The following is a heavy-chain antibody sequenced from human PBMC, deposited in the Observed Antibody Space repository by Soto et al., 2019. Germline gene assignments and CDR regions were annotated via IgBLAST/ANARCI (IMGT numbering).Heavy chain of an antibody. CDR3: AAVSDIVVVVAAAFDI. CDR2: IVVGSGNT. Sequence: SVKVSCKASGFTFTSSAMQWVRQARGQRLEWIGWIVVGSGNTNYAQKFQERVTITRDMSTSTAYMELSSLRSEDTAVYYCAAVSDIVVVVAAAFDIWGQGTMVTVSS. V-gene: IGHV1-58*02. D-gene: IGHD2-15*01. J-gene: IGHJ3*02. CDR1: GFTFTSSA.